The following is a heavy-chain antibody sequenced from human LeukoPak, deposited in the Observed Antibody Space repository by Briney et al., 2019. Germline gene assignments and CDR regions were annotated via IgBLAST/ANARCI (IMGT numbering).Heavy chain of an antibody. V-gene: IGHV1-2*04. CDR3: TAPGYCSGGTCHSIDY. J-gene: IGHJ4*02. CDR2: INPNSGGT. CDR1: GYTFTGYY. Sequence: ASVKVSCKASGYTFTGYYMHWVRQAPGQGLEWMGWINPNSGGTNYAQKFQGWVTMTRDTSISTAYMELSRLRSDDTAVYFCTAPGYCSGGTCHSIDYWGQGTLVTVSS. D-gene: IGHD2-15*01.